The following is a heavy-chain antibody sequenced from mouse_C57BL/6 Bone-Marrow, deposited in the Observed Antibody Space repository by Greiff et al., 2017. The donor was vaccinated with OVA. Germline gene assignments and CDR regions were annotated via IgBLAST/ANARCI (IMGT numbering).Heavy chain of an antibody. V-gene: IGHV1-55*01. D-gene: IGHD1-1*01. J-gene: IGHJ2*01. CDR2: IYPGSGST. CDR3: ARSLYGSLSDY. CDR1: GYTFTSYW. Sequence: VKLQQPGAELVKPGASVKMSCKASGYTFTSYWITWVKQRPGQGLEWIGDIYPGSGSTNYNEKFKSKATLTVDTSSSTAYMQLSSLTSEDSAVYYCARSLYGSLSDYWGQGTTLTVSS.